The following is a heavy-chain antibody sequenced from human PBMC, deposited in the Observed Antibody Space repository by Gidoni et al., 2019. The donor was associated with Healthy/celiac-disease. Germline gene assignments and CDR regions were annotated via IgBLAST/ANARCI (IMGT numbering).Heavy chain of an antibody. CDR3: ARDYDFWSGYYYYYYYGMDV. J-gene: IGHJ6*02. V-gene: IGHV3-7*01. CDR1: GFTFRSYW. Sequence: EVQLVESGGGLVQPGGSLRLSCAASGFTFRSYWMSWVRQGPGKGLEWVANIKQDGSEKYYVDSVKGRFTISRDNAKNSLYLQMNSLRAEDTAVYYCARDYDFWSGYYYYYYYGMDVWGQGTTVTVSS. D-gene: IGHD3-3*01. CDR2: IKQDGSEK.